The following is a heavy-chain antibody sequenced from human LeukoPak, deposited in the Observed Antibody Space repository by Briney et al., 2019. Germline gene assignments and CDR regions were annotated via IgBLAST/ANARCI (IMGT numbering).Heavy chain of an antibody. Sequence: ASVKVSCKASGYTFTGYYMHWVRQAPGQGLEWMGWINPKSGGTNYAQKFQGRVTMTRDTSISTAYMKLSRLRSDDTAVYYCAREGGSMVRGEEINGYDYWGQGTLVTVSS. CDR2: INPKSGGT. V-gene: IGHV1-2*02. J-gene: IGHJ4*02. D-gene: IGHD3-10*01. CDR3: AREGGSMVRGEEINGYDY. CDR1: GYTFTGYY.